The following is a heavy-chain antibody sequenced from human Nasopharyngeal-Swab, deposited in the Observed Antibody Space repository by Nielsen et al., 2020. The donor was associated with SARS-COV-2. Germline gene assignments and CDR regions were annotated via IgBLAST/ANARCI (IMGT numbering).Heavy chain of an antibody. J-gene: IGHJ4*02. CDR3: ARHLPLRFLEWLFPDYFDY. Sequence: LSLTCAASGFTFSSYSMNWVRQAPGKGLEWASSISSSSSYIYYADSVKSRFTISRDNAKNSLYLQMNSLRAEDTAVYYCARHLPLRFLEWLFPDYFDYWGQGTLVTVSS. CDR1: GFTFSSYS. CDR2: ISSSSSYI. D-gene: IGHD3-3*01. V-gene: IGHV3-21*01.